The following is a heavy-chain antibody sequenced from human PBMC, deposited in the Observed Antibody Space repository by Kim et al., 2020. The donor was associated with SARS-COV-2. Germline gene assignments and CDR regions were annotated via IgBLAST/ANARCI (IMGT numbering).Heavy chain of an antibody. D-gene: IGHD6-19*01. CDR3: ARGLIAVAGPDY. Sequence: NYAQKCQGRVTMTRDTSISTAYMELSRLRSDDTAVYYCARGLIAVAGPDYWGQGTLVTVSS. J-gene: IGHJ4*02. V-gene: IGHV1-2*02.